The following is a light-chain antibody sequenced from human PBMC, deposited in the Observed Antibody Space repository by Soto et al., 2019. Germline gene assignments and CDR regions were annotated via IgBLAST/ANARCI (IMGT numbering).Light chain of an antibody. CDR3: QQYGSSPPT. J-gene: IGKJ2*01. Sequence: ENVLTQSPGTLALSPGARATLSCRASRSVSSSYLAWYQRKPGQAPRLLIYGASSRATGIPERLSDSGSGADFTLTISRLEPEDFAVYYCQQYGSSPPTFGQGTKLEIK. CDR2: GAS. CDR1: RSVSSSY. V-gene: IGKV3-20*01.